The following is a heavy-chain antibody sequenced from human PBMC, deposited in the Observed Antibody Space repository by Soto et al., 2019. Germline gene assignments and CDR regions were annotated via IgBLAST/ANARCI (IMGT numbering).Heavy chain of an antibody. J-gene: IGHJ3*02. Sequence: ASVKVSCKASGYIFSNYAMHWVRQAPGQRLEWMGWINAGDGDTKYPQKFQGRVTITRDTSASTAYMELSTLRSEDTAVYYCARDRWYCGGDSCYLRAFDIWGQGTLVTVSS. V-gene: IGHV1-3*01. CDR2: INAGDGDT. D-gene: IGHD2-15*01. CDR3: ARDRWYCGGDSCYLRAFDI. CDR1: GYIFSNYA.